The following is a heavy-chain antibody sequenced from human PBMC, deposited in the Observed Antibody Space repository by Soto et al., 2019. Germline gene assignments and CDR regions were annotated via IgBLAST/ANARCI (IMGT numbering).Heavy chain of an antibody. V-gene: IGHV6-1*01. CDR3: ARDPITIFGVVRTAGRNYYYYGMEV. CDR2: AYYRSKWYN. J-gene: IGHJ6*02. D-gene: IGHD3-3*01. Sequence: PSQTLSLTCAISGDSVSSNSASWNLIWQSPSKGLERLVRAYYRSKWYNGYAVSVKSRIIINPDTSKNQFSLQLNSVTPEDTAVYYCARDPITIFGVVRTAGRNYYYYGMEVWGQGTTVTAAS. CDR1: GDSVSSNSAS.